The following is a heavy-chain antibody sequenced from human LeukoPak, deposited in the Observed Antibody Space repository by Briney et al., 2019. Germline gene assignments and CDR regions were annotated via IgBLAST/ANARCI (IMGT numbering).Heavy chain of an antibody. CDR1: GFTFSSYE. V-gene: IGHV3-48*03. CDR3: ARDLRMIVVVIPWSFDY. D-gene: IGHD3-22*01. J-gene: IGHJ4*02. Sequence: GGSLRLSCAASGFTFSSYEMNWVRQAPGKGLEWVSYIGSSGSTIYYADSVKGRFTISRDNAKNSLYLQMNSLRAEDTAVYYCARDLRMIVVVIPWSFDYWGQGTLVTVSS. CDR2: IGSSGSTI.